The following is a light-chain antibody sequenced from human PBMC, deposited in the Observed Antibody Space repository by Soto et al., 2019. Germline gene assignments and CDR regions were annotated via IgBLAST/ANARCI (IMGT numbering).Light chain of an antibody. V-gene: IGLV4-69*01. J-gene: IGLJ2*01. CDR1: SGHSSYA. CDR2: LDSDGSH. Sequence: QLVLTQSPSASASLGASVKLTCTLSSGHSSYAIAWHQQQPEKGPRYLMKLDSDGSHTKGDAIPDRFSGSSSGAERYLTISSLQSADEADYYCQTWGTGIHLVFGGGTKLTVL. CDR3: QTWGTGIHLV.